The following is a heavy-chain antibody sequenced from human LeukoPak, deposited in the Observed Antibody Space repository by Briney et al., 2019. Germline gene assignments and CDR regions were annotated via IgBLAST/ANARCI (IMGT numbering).Heavy chain of an antibody. CDR2: FDPEDGET. Sequence: GASVKVSCKVSGYTLTELSMHWVRQAPGKGLEWTGGFDPEDGETIYAQKFQGRVTMTEDTSTDTAYMELSSLRSEDTAVYYCATSSVTYWNYYFDYWGQGTLVTVSS. J-gene: IGHJ4*02. CDR3: ATSSVTYWNYYFDY. D-gene: IGHD1-7*01. V-gene: IGHV1-24*01. CDR1: GYTLTELS.